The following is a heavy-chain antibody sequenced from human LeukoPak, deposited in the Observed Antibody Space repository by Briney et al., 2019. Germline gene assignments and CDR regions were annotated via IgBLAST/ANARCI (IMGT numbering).Heavy chain of an antibody. V-gene: IGHV3-21*01. Sequence: SGGSLRLSCAASGFTFSSYSMNWVRQAPGKGLEWVSSISSSSSYIYYADSVKGRFTISRDNAKNSLYLQMNSLRAEDTAVYYCARGGLVGADWSGFDYWGQGTLVTVSS. CDR1: GFTFSSYS. J-gene: IGHJ4*02. CDR3: ARGGLVGADWSGFDY. D-gene: IGHD1-26*01. CDR2: ISSSSSYI.